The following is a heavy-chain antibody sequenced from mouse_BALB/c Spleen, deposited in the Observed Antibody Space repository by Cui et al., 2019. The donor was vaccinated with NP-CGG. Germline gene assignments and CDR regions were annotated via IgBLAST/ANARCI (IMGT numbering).Heavy chain of an antibody. J-gene: IGHJ2*01. CDR3: ARYDYYGRSYFDY. CDR1: GYTFTLYL. D-gene: IGHD1-1*01. V-gene: IGHV1-72*01. CDR2: IDPNSGGT. Sequence: QVQLQQPGAEIVKLGASVKLSCKASGYTFTLYLMHWVKQSPGRGLEWIGRIDPNSGGTKYNEKFKSKATLTVDKPSSTAYMQLSSLTSEDSAVYYCARYDYYGRSYFDYWGQGTTLTVSS.